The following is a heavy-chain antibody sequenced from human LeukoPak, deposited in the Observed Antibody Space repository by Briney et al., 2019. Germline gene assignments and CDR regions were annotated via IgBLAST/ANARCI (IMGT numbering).Heavy chain of an antibody. J-gene: IGHJ6*02. CDR2: IYYSGST. D-gene: IGHD4-11*01. Sequence: PSESLSLTCTVSGGSISSYYWSWIRQPPGKGLGWIGYIYYSGSTNYNPSLKSRVTISVDTSKNQFSLKLSSVTAADTAVYYCARSTVTYGMDVWGQGTTVTVSS. V-gene: IGHV4-59*01. CDR1: GGSISSYY. CDR3: ARSTVTYGMDV.